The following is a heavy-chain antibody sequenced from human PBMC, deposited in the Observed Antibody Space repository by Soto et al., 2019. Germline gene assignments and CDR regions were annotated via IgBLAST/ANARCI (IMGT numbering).Heavy chain of an antibody. CDR3: ARKESGSSSWAY. J-gene: IGHJ4*02. CDR2: ISAYNGNT. D-gene: IGHD6-13*01. CDR1: GYTFTSYG. V-gene: IGHV1-18*01. Sequence: GASVKVSCKASGYTFTSYGISWVRQAPGQGLEWMGWISAYNGNTNYAQKFQGRVTITADKSTSTAYMELSSLRSEDTAVYYCARKESGSSSWAYWGQGTLVTVSS.